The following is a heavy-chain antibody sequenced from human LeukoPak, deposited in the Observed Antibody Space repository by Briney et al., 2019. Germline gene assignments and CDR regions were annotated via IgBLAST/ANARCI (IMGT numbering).Heavy chain of an antibody. J-gene: IGHJ3*02. CDR3: ARDPAYYYDSSGYLDAFDI. CDR2: IYYSGST. V-gene: IGHV4-61*01. Sequence: SETLSLTCTVSGGSVSSGSYYWSWIRQPPGKGLEWIGYIYYSGSTNYNPSLKSRVTISVDTSKNQFSLKLSSVTAADTAVYYCARDPAYYYDSSGYLDAFDIWGQGTMATVSS. CDR1: GGSVSSGSYY. D-gene: IGHD3-22*01.